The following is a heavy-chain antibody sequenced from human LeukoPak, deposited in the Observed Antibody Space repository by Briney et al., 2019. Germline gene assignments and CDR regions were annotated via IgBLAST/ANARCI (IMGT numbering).Heavy chain of an antibody. V-gene: IGHV1-18*01. CDR3: ARLVSSGSSWLDSDY. J-gene: IGHJ4*02. D-gene: IGHD6-13*01. CDR2: ISAYNGNT. CDR1: GYTFTSYG. Sequence: ASVKVSCKASGYTFTSYGISWVRQAPGQGLEWMGWISAYNGNTNYAQKLQGRVTMTTDTSTSTAYMELRSLRSDDTAVYYCARLVSSGSSWLDSDYWGQGTLVTVSS.